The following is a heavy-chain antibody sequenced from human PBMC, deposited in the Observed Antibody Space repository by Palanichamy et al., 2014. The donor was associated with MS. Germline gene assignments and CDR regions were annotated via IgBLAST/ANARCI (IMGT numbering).Heavy chain of an antibody. J-gene: IGHJ6*02. D-gene: IGHD5-12*01. Sequence: WAASGFTFSSYAMHWVRQAPGKGLEWVAVISYDGSNKYYADSVKGRFTISRDNSKNTLYLQMNSLRAEDTAVYYCARERQKIVATIYFYGMDVWGQGTTVTVSS. V-gene: IGHV3-30-3*01. CDR1: GFTFSSYA. CDR3: ARERQKIVATIYFYGMDV. CDR2: ISYDGSNK.